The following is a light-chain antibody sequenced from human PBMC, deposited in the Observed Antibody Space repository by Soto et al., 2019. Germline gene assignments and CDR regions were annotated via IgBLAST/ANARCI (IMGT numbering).Light chain of an antibody. CDR3: QQRSNRPS. V-gene: IGKV3-11*01. Sequence: EIVLTQSPATLSLSPGDGATLSCRASQSVDSYLVWYQQRPGQAPRLPIYDASKRATGVPARFSGSGSGTDFTLTISSLEPEDVAFYHYQQRSNRPSFGGGTRVDIK. CDR1: QSVDSY. CDR2: DAS. J-gene: IGKJ4*01.